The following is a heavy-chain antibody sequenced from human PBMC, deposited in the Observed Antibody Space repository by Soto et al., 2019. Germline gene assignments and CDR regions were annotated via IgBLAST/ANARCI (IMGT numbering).Heavy chain of an antibody. J-gene: IGHJ4*02. CDR1: GFIFSGYG. CDR2: ISYDGSNK. Sequence: QVQLVDSGGGVVQPGRSLRLSCAASGFIFSGYGMNWVRQAPGKGLEWVAGISYDGSNKYYVDSVKGRFTISRDNSKNTLYLQMNSLRGEDTAVYYCGKGSYSGIYSDFDYWGEGTLVTVSS. CDR3: GKGSYSGIYSDFDY. V-gene: IGHV3-30*18. D-gene: IGHD1-26*01.